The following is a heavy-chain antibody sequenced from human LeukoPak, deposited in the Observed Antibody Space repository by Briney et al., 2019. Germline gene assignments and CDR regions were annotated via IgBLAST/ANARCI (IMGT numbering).Heavy chain of an antibody. V-gene: IGHV3-33*01. Sequence: GGSLRLSRVASGFSFSTHGMHWVRQAPGKGLDWVAIIWYDGSHINYADSVKGRFTISRDNSKNTLYLQKNSLRAEDTALYYCATENGDYTFDYWGQGTLVTVSS. CDR1: GFSFSTHG. J-gene: IGHJ4*02. CDR2: IWYDGSHI. D-gene: IGHD4-17*01. CDR3: ATENGDYTFDY.